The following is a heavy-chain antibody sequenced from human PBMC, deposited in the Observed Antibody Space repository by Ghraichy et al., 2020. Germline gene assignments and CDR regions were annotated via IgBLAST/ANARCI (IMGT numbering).Heavy chain of an antibody. CDR2: IWYDGSNK. D-gene: IGHD5-18*01. CDR3: ARDSAHWGTAMAGWVDY. V-gene: IGHV3-33*01. J-gene: IGHJ4*02. Sequence: GESLNISCAASGFTFSSYGMHWVRQAPGKGLEWVAVIWYDGSNKYYADSVKGRFTISRDNSKNTLYLQMNSLRAEDTAVYYCARDSAHWGTAMAGWVDYWGQGTLVTVSS. CDR1: GFTFSSYG.